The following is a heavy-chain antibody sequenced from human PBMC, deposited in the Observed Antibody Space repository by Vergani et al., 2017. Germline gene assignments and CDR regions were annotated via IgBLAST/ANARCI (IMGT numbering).Heavy chain of an antibody. J-gene: IGHJ4*02. D-gene: IGHD3-22*01. CDR3: AKDGAYTYYYDSSGYYYEGYFDY. CDR2: IYYSGST. Sequence: QVQLQESGPGLVKPSETLSLTCTVSGGSISSYYWSWIRQPPGKGLEWIGYIYYSGSTNYNPSLKSRVTISVDTSKNQFSLKLSSVTAADTAVYYCAKDGAYTYYYDSSGYYYEGYFDYWGQGTLVTVSS. V-gene: IGHV4-59*12. CDR1: GGSISSYY.